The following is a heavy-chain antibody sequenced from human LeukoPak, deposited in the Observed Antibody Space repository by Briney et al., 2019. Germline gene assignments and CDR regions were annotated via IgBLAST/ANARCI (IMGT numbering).Heavy chain of an antibody. J-gene: IGHJ3*02. D-gene: IGHD2-2*01. CDR1: GDSVSSNSGA. CDR2: TYYRSKWNN. Sequence: SQTLSLTCAISGDSVSSNSGAWNWIRQSPSRGLEWLGRTYYRSKWNNDYAISVRGRISINPDTSKNQFSLQLNSVTPEDTAFYYCARQPSTIRSAFDIWGQGTMVTVSS. V-gene: IGHV6-1*01. CDR3: ARQPSTIRSAFDI.